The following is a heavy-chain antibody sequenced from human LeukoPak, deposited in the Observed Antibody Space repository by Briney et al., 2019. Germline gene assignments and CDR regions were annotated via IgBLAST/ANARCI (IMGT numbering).Heavy chain of an antibody. CDR1: GGSISSYY. CDR3: ARTSSWYYFDY. V-gene: IGHV4-4*07. CDR2: IYTSGST. Sequence: SETLSLTCTVSGGSISSYYWSWIRQPAGKGLEWIGRIYTSGSTNYNPSLKSRVTISIDTSRNQFSLKLSSVTAADTAVYYCARTSSWYYFDYWGQGTLVTVSS. D-gene: IGHD6-13*01. J-gene: IGHJ4*02.